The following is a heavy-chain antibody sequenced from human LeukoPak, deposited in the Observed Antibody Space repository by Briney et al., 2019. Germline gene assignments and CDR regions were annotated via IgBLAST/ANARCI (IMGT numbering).Heavy chain of an antibody. CDR2: INHAGST. J-gene: IGHJ4*01. D-gene: IGHD1-7*01. CDR1: GDSSNIYY. Sequence: SETLSLTCAVYGDSSNIYYWSWIRQSPGKGLEWIAEINHAGSTDYNPSLKSRVTISVDTSKNQFSLKLASVTAADTAVYYCASGRELELPWQWGHGTLVPVSS. CDR3: ASGRELELPWQ. V-gene: IGHV4-34*01.